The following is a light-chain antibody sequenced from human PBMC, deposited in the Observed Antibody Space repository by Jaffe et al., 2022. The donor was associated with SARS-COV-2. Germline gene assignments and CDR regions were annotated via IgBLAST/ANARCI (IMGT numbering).Light chain of an antibody. Sequence: QSVLTQPPSASGTPGQRVTMSCFGSSSNIGTNTVSWYQQLPGTAPKLLIYSNNQRPSGVPDRFSGSKSGTSASLAISGLQSEDEGDYYCGAWDDSLNGRYVFGAGTKVTVL. CDR1: SSNIGTNT. V-gene: IGLV1-44*01. CDR3: GAWDDSLNGRYV. CDR2: SNN. J-gene: IGLJ1*01.